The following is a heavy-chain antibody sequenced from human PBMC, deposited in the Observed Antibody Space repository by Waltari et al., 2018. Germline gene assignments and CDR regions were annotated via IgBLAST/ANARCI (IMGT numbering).Heavy chain of an antibody. CDR1: GFTFDDYA. J-gene: IGHJ4*02. V-gene: IGHV3-43D*04. D-gene: IGHD2-2*01. Sequence: EVQLVESGGVVVQPGGSLRLSCAASGFTFDDYAMHWVRQAPGKGLELVSLISCDVGSTYYADSVKGRFTISRDNSKNSLYLQMNSLGAEDTALYYCGVHCSSTSCLVDYWGQGTLVTVSS. CDR2: ISCDVGST. CDR3: GVHCSSTSCLVDY.